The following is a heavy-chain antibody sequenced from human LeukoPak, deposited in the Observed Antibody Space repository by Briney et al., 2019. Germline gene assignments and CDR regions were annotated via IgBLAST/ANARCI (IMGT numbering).Heavy chain of an antibody. CDR2: ISWNSGSI. D-gene: IGHD3-22*01. V-gene: IGHV3-9*01. J-gene: IGHJ4*02. CDR1: GFTFDDYA. Sequence: GGSLRLSCAASGFTFDDYAMHWVRQAPGKGLEWVSGISWNSGSIGYADSVKGRFTISRDNAKNSLYLQMNSLRAEDTALYYCAKDSSGYTDYWGQGTLVTVSS. CDR3: AKDSSGYTDY.